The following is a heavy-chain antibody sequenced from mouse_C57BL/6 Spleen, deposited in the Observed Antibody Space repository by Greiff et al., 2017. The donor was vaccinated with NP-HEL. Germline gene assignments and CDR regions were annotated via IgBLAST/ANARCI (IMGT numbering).Heavy chain of an antibody. CDR3: ARHNWDAY. Sequence: EVQGVESGGDLVKPGGSLKLSCAASGFTFSSYGMSWVRQTPDKRLEWVATISSGGSYTYYPDSVKGRFTISRDNAKNTLYLQMSSLKSEDTAMYYCARHNWDAYWGQGTLVTVSA. CDR1: GFTFSSYG. V-gene: IGHV5-6*01. CDR2: ISSGGSYT. J-gene: IGHJ3*01. D-gene: IGHD4-1*01.